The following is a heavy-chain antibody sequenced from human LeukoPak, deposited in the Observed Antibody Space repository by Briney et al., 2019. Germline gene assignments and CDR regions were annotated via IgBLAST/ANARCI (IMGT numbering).Heavy chain of an antibody. Sequence: GESLNISCKGSGYSFTSYWIGWVRQIPGKGLEWMGIIYPGDFDTTYSPSFQGQVTISADKSISTAYLQWSSLKASDTAMYYCARLGGQYSSSLYYFDYWGQGTLVTVSS. CDR3: ARLGGQYSSSLYYFDY. V-gene: IGHV5-51*01. D-gene: IGHD6-13*01. J-gene: IGHJ4*02. CDR1: GYSFTSYW. CDR2: IYPGDFDT.